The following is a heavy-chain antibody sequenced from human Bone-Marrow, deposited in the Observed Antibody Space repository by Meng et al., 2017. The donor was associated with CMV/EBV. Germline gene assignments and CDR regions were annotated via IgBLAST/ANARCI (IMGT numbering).Heavy chain of an antibody. D-gene: IGHD4-17*01. CDR1: GYTFTGYY. J-gene: IGHJ6*01. CDR2: INPNSGGT. CDR3: ARLSYGEHYYYGMDV. V-gene: IGHV1-2*02. Sequence: ASVKVSCKASGYTFTGYYMHWVRQAPGQGLEWMGWINPNSGGTNYAQKFQGRVTMTRDTSISTAYMELSRLRSDDTAVYYCARLSYGEHYYYGMDVWGQGTTVTGSS.